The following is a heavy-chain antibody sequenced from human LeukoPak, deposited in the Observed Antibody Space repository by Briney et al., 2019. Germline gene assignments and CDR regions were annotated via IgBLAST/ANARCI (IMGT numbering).Heavy chain of an antibody. CDR3: ARTFSGSGWQSDY. CDR2: IYYSGST. CDR1: GGSLSSSSYY. Sequence: SETLSLTCTVSGGSLSSSSYYWGWIRQPPGKGLEWIGSIYYSGSTYYNPSLKSRVTISVDTSKDQFSLKLSSVTAADTAVYYCARTFSGSGWQSDYWGQGTLVTVS. V-gene: IGHV4-39*07. J-gene: IGHJ4*02. D-gene: IGHD6-19*01.